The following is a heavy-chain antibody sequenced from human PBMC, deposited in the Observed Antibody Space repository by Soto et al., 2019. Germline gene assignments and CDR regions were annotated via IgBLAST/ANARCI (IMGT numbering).Heavy chain of an antibody. J-gene: IGHJ4*02. D-gene: IGHD6-19*01. CDR2: VKQDGSEK. CDR1: GFSFIDYW. V-gene: IGHV3-7*05. CDR3: AAGRWMVRY. Sequence: EVQLVESGGGLVQPGESLRVSCETSGFSFIDYWMSWVRQSPGKGMEWVANVKQDGSEKNYVDSVKGRFSISRDNARKSVYLQMHSLRGEDTAVYHCAAGRWMVRYWGQGTLVTVSS.